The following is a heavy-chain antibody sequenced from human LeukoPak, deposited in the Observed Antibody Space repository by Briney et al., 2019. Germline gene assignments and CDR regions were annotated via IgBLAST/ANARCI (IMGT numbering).Heavy chain of an antibody. D-gene: IGHD1-14*01. Sequence: GGSLRLSCAASGFTVSSNYMSWVRQAPGKGLEWVSVIYSGGSTYYADSVKGRFTISRDNSENTLYLQMNSLRAEDTAVYYCARADPEGTYFDYWGQGPRVPVPS. CDR1: GFTVSSNY. V-gene: IGHV3-53*01. CDR2: IYSGGST. J-gene: IGHJ4*02. CDR3: ARADPEGTYFDY.